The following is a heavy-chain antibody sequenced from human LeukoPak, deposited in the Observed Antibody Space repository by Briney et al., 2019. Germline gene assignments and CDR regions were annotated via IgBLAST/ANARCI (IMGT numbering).Heavy chain of an antibody. CDR3: AGRYSSSSALAWFDY. V-gene: IGHV4-4*09. D-gene: IGHD6-6*01. CDR2: IYTSGST. Sequence: PSETLSLTCTVSGGSISSYYWSWIRQPPGKGLEWIGHIYTSGSTNYTPSLKSRVTISVDASKNQFSLKLSSVTAADTAVYYCAGRYSSSSALAWFDYWGQGTLVTVSS. J-gene: IGHJ4*02. CDR1: GGSISSYY.